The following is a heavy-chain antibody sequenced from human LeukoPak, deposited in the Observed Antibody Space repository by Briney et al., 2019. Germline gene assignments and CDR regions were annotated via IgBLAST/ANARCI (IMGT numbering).Heavy chain of an antibody. V-gene: IGHV3-48*01. J-gene: IGHJ4*02. Sequence: GGSLRLSCAASGFTFSSYSMNWVRQAPGKGLEWVSYISSSSSTIYYADSVKGRFTISRDNAKNSLYLQMNSLRAEDTAVYYCARGRIFDYWGQGTLVTVSS. CDR2: ISSSSSTI. CDR3: ARGRIFDY. CDR1: GFTFSSYS.